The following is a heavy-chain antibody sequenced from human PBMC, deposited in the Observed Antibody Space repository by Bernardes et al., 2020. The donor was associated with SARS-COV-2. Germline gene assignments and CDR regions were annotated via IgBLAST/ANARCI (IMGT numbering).Heavy chain of an antibody. D-gene: IGHD6-19*01. CDR3: ASTRYSSGWYYYYGMDV. Sequence: GGSLRLSCAASGFTVSSNYMSWVRQSPGKVLEWVSVIYSGGSTYYADSVKGRFTISRDNSKNTLYLQMNSLRAEDTAVYYCASTRYSSGWYYYYGMDVWGQGNTVTVSS. V-gene: IGHV3-53*01. J-gene: IGHJ6*02. CDR2: IYSGGST. CDR1: GFTVSSNY.